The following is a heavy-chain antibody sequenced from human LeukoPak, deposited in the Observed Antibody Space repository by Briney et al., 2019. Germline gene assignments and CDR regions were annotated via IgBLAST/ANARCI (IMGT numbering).Heavy chain of an antibody. CDR1: GFTFSSYD. CDR3: ARGLVGASLGD. CDR2: IGTAGDT. D-gene: IGHD1-26*01. J-gene: IGHJ4*02. Sequence: GGSLRLSCAASGFTFSSYDMNWVRQVTGKGLEWVSGIGTAGDTYYSGSVKGRFTISRENDKNSLYLQMNSLRAGDTGVYYCARGLVGASLGDWGQGTLVSVSS. V-gene: IGHV3-13*01.